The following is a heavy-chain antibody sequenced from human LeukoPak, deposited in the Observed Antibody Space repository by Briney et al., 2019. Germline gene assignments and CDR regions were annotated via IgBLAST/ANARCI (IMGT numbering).Heavy chain of an antibody. J-gene: IGHJ5*02. Sequence: PGGSLRLSCAASGFTFSSYWMSWVRQAPGKGLEWVANIKQDGSEKYYVDSVKGRFTISRDNAKNSLYLQMNSLGAEDTAVYYCARDAAYGYSSGWYGFFDRWFDPWGQGTLVTVSS. CDR2: IKQDGSEK. CDR1: GFTFSSYW. CDR3: ARDAAYGYSSGWYGFFDRWFDP. V-gene: IGHV3-7*01. D-gene: IGHD6-19*01.